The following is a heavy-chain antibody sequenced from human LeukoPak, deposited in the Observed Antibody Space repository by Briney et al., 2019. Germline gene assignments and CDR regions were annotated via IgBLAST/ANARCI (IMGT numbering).Heavy chain of an antibody. V-gene: IGHV3-9*01. Sequence: PGRSLRLSCAASGFIFDDYAMYWVRQAPGQGLEWVSGISWNSDSIGYADSVKGRFTVSRDNAKNSLYLQMNSLRAGDTALYYCAKGYCSGGTCYSRPYYYYYMDVWGKGTTVTVSS. D-gene: IGHD2-15*01. CDR1: GFIFDDYA. CDR2: ISWNSDSI. J-gene: IGHJ6*03. CDR3: AKGYCSGGTCYSRPYYYYYMDV.